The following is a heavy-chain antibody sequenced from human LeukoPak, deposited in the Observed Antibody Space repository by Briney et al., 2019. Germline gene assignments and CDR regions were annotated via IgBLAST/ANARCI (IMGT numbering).Heavy chain of an antibody. V-gene: IGHV3-23*01. CDR1: GFIFSNHG. CDR2: ISPRGDIT. D-gene: IGHD5-12*01. Sequence: GGTLRLSCAASGFIFSNHGMNWVRQAPGKGLEWVSGISPRGDITYYTDSVKGRFTVPRDNFKNTVHLQVNSLRPEDTAVYFCAKDDAWIRFASWGQGILVTVSS. CDR3: AKDDAWIRFAS. J-gene: IGHJ5*01.